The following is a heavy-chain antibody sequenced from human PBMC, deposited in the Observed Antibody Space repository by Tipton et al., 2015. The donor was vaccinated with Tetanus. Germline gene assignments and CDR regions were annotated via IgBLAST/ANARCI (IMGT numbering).Heavy chain of an antibody. D-gene: IGHD6-6*01. Sequence: LRLSCTVSGGSITSSDYFWGWIRQPPGKGLEWIANVHYTGDTYYSPSLQSRVTISVDTAKNQFSLRLGSVTAADTAVYYCARPTLRLVIDSWGQGTLVTVSS. CDR1: GGSITSSDYF. V-gene: IGHV4-39*01. CDR3: ARPTLRLVIDS. J-gene: IGHJ4*02. CDR2: VHYTGDT.